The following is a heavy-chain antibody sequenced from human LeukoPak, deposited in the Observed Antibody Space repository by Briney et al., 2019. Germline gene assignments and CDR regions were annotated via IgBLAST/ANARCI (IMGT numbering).Heavy chain of an antibody. Sequence: PGGSLRLSCAASGFTFSGYAMSWVRQAPGKGLEWVSYISSSSSTIYYADSVKGRFTISRDNAKNSLYLQMNSLRAEDTAVYYCARVSDISVAAYFDYWGQGTLVTVSS. CDR3: ARVSDISVAAYFDY. J-gene: IGHJ4*02. CDR2: ISSSSSTI. V-gene: IGHV3-48*04. D-gene: IGHD6-19*01. CDR1: GFTFSGYA.